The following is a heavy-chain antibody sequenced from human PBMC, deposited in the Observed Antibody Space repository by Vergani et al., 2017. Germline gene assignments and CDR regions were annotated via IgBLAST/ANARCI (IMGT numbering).Heavy chain of an antibody. Sequence: QVQLQESGPGLVKSSETLSLTCSVSFDSIRNLYCNWIRQPPGKGLEWIGSIHYSGNTNYNPTLKTRVTISVDTSKNQFSLTLTSVPAADTAVYYCASDTHSGQRADRWGQGILVTVTS. CDR3: ASDTHSGQRADR. D-gene: IGHD6-19*01. CDR1: FDSIRNLY. V-gene: IGHV4-59*11. J-gene: IGHJ5*02. CDR2: IHYSGNT.